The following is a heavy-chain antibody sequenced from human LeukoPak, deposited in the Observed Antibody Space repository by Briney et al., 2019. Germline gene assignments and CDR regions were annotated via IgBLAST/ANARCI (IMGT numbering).Heavy chain of an antibody. V-gene: IGHV4-59*08. CDR2: INYSGRS. CDR3: ARLDCSADACYNY. Sequence: SETLSLTCAVYGGSFSGYYWSWIRQPPGKGLEWIGYINYSGRSSYNPALKSRVTISVDTSSNQVSLKLRSVTAADTAVYYCARLDCSADACYNYWGLGSLFTVSS. D-gene: IGHD2-15*01. CDR1: GGSFSGYY. J-gene: IGHJ4*02.